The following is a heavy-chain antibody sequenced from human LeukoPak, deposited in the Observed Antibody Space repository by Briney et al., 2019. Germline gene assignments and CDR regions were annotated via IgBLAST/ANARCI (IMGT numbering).Heavy chain of an antibody. CDR1: GGSLSGYY. J-gene: IGHJ6*03. CDR2: ISHVGFT. Sequence: SETLSLTCAVSGGSLSGYYWSWIRQPPGKGLEWIGDISHVGFTNYNPSLKSRITISVDTSKNQFSLKLSSVTAADTAVYYCARHLLTGRYYYYYYYMDVWGKGTTVTVSS. CDR3: ARHLLTGRYYYYYYYMDV. D-gene: IGHD2/OR15-2a*01. V-gene: IGHV4-34*01.